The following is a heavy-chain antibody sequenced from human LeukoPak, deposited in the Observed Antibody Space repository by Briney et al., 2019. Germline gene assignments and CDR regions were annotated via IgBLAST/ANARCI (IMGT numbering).Heavy chain of an antibody. CDR2: ISSTGGTT. CDR1: GITFSSYG. J-gene: IGHJ6*03. Sequence: PGGSLRLSCAASGITFSSYGMSWVRQAPGKGLEWVSSISSTGGTTYYADSVKGRFTISRDNSKNTLYLQMNSLRAEDTAVYYCAKGRGSGSQSRGLYYYYYYMDVWGKGTTVTISS. CDR3: AKGRGSGSQSRGLYYYYYYMDV. D-gene: IGHD3-10*01. V-gene: IGHV3-23*01.